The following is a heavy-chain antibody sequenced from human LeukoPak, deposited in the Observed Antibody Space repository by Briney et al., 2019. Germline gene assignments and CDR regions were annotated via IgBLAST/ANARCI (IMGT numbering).Heavy chain of an antibody. V-gene: IGHV1-18*01. CDR1: GYTFTSYG. Sequence: GASVKVSCKASGYTFTSYGISWVRQAPGQGLEWMGWISAYNGNTNYAQKLQGRVTMTTDTSTSTAYMELSSLRSGDTAVYYCAASSEGSWYGVVDYWGQGTLVTVSS. CDR3: AASSEGSWYGVVDY. CDR2: ISAYNGNT. J-gene: IGHJ4*02. D-gene: IGHD6-13*01.